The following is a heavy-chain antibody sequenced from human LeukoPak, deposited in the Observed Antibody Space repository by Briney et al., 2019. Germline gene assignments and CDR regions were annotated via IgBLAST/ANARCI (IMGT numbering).Heavy chain of an antibody. Sequence: GGSLRLSCAASGFTFSSYWMTWVCQAPGEGLEWVSNINGDGSIENYVHSVRGRFSIFRDNAKDALYLQMNSLRVDDTAIYYCARDPIVGDTGGGDYWGQGTLVTVSS. J-gene: IGHJ4*02. D-gene: IGHD1-26*01. CDR3: ARDPIVGDTGGGDY. CDR2: INGDGSIE. V-gene: IGHV3-7*01. CDR1: GFTFSSYW.